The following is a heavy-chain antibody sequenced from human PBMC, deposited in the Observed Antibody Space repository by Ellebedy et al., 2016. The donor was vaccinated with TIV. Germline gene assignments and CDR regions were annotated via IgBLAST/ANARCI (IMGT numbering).Heavy chain of an antibody. Sequence: GESLKISXAASGFTFSSYAMSWVRQAPGKGLEWVSSISSSSSTIYYADSVKGRFTISRDNAKNSLYLQMNSLRAEDTAVYYCARGYHDYWGQGTLVTVSS. CDR1: GFTFSSYA. CDR3: ARGYHDY. D-gene: IGHD1-14*01. CDR2: ISSSSSTI. J-gene: IGHJ4*02. V-gene: IGHV3-48*01.